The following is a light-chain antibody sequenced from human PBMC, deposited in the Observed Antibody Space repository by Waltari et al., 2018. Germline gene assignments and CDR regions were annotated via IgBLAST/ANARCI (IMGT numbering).Light chain of an antibody. CDR1: QSIGSG. CDR2: YVS. V-gene: IGKV6-21*01. CDR3: HQSNSIPYT. J-gene: IGKJ2*01. Sequence: EIVLTQSPDFQSVTPKEKVTITCRASQSIGSGLHWYQTKPGQSPKLLIKYVSQSFSGVPSRFSGSGSGTDFTLTISGLEAEDAATYYCHQSNSIPYTFGQGTKLEIK.